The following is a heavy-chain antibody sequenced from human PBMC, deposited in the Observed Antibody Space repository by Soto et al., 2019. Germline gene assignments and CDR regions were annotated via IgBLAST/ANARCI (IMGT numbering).Heavy chain of an antibody. D-gene: IGHD3-16*01. CDR1: GFTFSSYA. CDR3: AKTDYDYIWGNNHFYY. Sequence: LRLSCAASGFTFSSYAMSLFRQAPGKGLEWVSAISGSGGSTYYADSVKGRFTISRDNSKNTLYLQMNSLRAEDTAVYYCAKTDYDYIWGNNHFYYWGQGTLVTVSS. J-gene: IGHJ4*02. V-gene: IGHV3-23*01. CDR2: ISGSGGST.